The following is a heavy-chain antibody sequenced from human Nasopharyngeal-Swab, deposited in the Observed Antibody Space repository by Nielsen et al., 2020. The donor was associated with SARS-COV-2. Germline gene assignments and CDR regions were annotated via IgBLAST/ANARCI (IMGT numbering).Heavy chain of an antibody. V-gene: IGHV3-7*01. J-gene: IGHJ4*02. CDR3: ARYCSTTSCPRGFDY. CDR2: IKQSGSGQ. Sequence: GESLKISCAASGFTVSSNYMSWVRQAPGKGLEWVAHIKQSGSGQYYVDSVKGRFTISRDNAKNSLSLQMNSLRAEDTAVYYCARYCSTTSCPRGFDYWGQGTLVTVSS. D-gene: IGHD2-2*01. CDR1: GFTVSSNY.